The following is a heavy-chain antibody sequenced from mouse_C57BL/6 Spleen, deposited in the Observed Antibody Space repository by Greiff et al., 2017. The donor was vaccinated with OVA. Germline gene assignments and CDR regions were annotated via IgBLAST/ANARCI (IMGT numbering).Heavy chain of an antibody. Sequence: QVQLKQPGAELVKPGASVKLSCKASGYTFTSYWMHWVKQRPGQGLEWIGMIHPNSGSTNYNEKFKSKATLTVDKSSSTAYMQLSSLTSEDSAVYYCARVDYYGSNHWYFDVWGTGTTVTVSS. CDR1: GYTFTSYW. D-gene: IGHD1-1*01. J-gene: IGHJ1*03. CDR2: IHPNSGST. CDR3: ARVDYYGSNHWYFDV. V-gene: IGHV1-64*01.